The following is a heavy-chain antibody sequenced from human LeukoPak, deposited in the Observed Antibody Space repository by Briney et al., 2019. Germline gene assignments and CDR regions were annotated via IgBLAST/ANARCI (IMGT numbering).Heavy chain of an antibody. CDR2: ISYDGSNK. Sequence: GGSLRLSCSASGFTFSSYAMHWVRQAPGKGLEWVAVISYDGSNKYYADSVKGRFTISRDNSKNTLYLQMNSLRAEDTAVYYCARDPRSYSITFDIWGQGTMVTVSS. CDR3: ARDPRSYSITFDI. CDR1: GFTFSSYA. V-gene: IGHV3-30*14. D-gene: IGHD1-26*01. J-gene: IGHJ3*02.